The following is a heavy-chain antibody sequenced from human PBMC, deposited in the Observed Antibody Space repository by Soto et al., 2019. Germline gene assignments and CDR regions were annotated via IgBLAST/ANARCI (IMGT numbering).Heavy chain of an antibody. CDR2: ISSSSFSI. CDR1: GFTFRSYS. CDR3: ARNESSNIYGREV. D-gene: IGHD6-6*01. V-gene: IGHV3-21*01. Sequence: VSLRLSCAASGFTFRSYSMNWVRQAPGQGLEWVSSISSSSFSINYADSVKGRFSISRDNAQNSLHLQMNNLRAEDTAVYYCARNESSNIYGREVWGQETTVSVSS. J-gene: IGHJ6*02.